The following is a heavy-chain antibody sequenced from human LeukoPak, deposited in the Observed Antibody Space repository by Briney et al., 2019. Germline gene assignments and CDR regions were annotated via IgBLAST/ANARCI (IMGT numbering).Heavy chain of an antibody. V-gene: IGHV3-7*01. D-gene: IGHD5-12*01. Sequence: PGGSLRLSCAASGFPFSNYWMSWVRQAPGKGLEWVANIKQDGSEKYYVDSVKGRFTVSRDNAGTSLYLQMNSLRAEDTAIYYCARDPARYSGYDYALPLGYWGQGTLVTVSS. J-gene: IGHJ4*02. CDR2: IKQDGSEK. CDR1: GFPFSNYW. CDR3: ARDPARYSGYDYALPLGY.